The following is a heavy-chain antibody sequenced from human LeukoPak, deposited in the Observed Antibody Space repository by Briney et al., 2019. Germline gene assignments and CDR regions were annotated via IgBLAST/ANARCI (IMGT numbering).Heavy chain of an antibody. CDR2: IYHSGSP. V-gene: IGHV4-38-2*02. CDR1: GYSISSGYY. J-gene: IGHJ4*02. Sequence: PSETLSLTCTVSGYSISSGYYWGWIRQPPGKGLEWVGNIYHSGSPYYNPSLMSRATISKDTPKNRFSLKLTSVTAADTAVYYCASKSAYDFGFDYWGQGALVTVSS. D-gene: IGHD5-12*01. CDR3: ASKSAYDFGFDY.